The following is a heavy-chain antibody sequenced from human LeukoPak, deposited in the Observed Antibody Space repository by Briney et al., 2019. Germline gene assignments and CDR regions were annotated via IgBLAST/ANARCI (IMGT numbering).Heavy chain of an antibody. D-gene: IGHD4-11*01. Sequence: PGGSLRLSCAASGFTFSSYGMHWVRQAPGKGLEWVAFIRYDGSNKYYADSVKGRFTISRDNSKNTLYLQMNSMRAEDTAVYYCARVWDYSPRGRFDDWGQGTRVTVSS. J-gene: IGHJ4*02. CDR2: IRYDGSNK. CDR3: ARVWDYSPRGRFDD. V-gene: IGHV3-30*02. CDR1: GFTFSSYG.